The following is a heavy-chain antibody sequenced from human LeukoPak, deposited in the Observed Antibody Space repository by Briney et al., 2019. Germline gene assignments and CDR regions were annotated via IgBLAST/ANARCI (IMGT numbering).Heavy chain of an antibody. V-gene: IGHV1-18*01. J-gene: IGHJ4*02. D-gene: IGHD2-15*01. CDR2: ISAYNGNT. Sequence: VASVKVSGKASGYTFTSYGISWVRQAPGQGLEWMGWISAYNGNTNYAQKLQGRVTMTTDPSTSTAYMELRSLRSDDTAVYYCARAPPYCSGGSCLEGDYWGQGTLVTVSS. CDR1: GYTFTSYG. CDR3: ARAPPYCSGGSCLEGDY.